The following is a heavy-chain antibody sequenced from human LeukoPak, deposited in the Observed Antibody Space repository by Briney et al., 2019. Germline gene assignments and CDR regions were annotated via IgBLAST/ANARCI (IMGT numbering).Heavy chain of an antibody. J-gene: IGHJ4*02. CDR3: TRHNGYDSGPFDY. D-gene: IGHD3-22*01. CDR1: GFSFTGFD. CDR2: IRSKANTYAT. Sequence: GGSLRLSCAASGFSFTGFDVHWVRQASGKGLEWVGRIRSKANTYATDYAASVKGRFTISRDDSKNTAYLQMKSLKTEDTAVYYCTRHNGYDSGPFDYWGQGTLVTVSS. V-gene: IGHV3-73*01.